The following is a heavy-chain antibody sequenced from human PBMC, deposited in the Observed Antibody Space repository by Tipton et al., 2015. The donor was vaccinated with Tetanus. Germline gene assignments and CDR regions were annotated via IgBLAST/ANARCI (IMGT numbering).Heavy chain of an antibody. CDR2: IYYTGNT. V-gene: IGHV4-59*01. Sequence: LRLSCTVSGGSISNYYWSWIRQPPGKGLEWIGYIYYTGNTNYNPSLKSRVTISVDTSKSQFSLKLTSVTAADTAVYYCVRDRGLTTSGGIGMDVWGQGTTVTVSS. D-gene: IGHD4-17*01. CDR1: GGSISNYY. CDR3: VRDRGLTTSGGIGMDV. J-gene: IGHJ6*02.